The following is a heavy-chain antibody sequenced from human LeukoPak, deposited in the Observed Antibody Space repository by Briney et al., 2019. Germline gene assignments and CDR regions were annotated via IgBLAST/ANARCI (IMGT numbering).Heavy chain of an antibody. D-gene: IGHD6-6*01. Sequence: SETLSLTCTVSGGSISSSSYYWGWIRQPPGKGLEWIGSIYYSGSTYYNPSLKSRVTISVDTSKNQFSLKLSSVTAADTAVYYCARGVLGRSIAARRAFDIWGQGTMVAVSS. CDR3: ARGVLGRSIAARRAFDI. V-gene: IGHV4-39*01. CDR2: IYYSGST. CDR1: GGSISSSSYY. J-gene: IGHJ3*02.